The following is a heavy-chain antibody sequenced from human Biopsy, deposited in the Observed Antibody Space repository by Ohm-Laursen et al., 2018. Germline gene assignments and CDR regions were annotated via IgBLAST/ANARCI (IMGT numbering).Heavy chain of an antibody. CDR2: VYYTGST. D-gene: IGHD3-22*01. CDR3: ARDRGYYSDRTVPGYFDL. CDR1: GDSISSYY. Sequence: SETLSLTCTVSGDSISSYYWSWIRQPPGKGLEWIGYVYYTGSTDYNPSLQSRVTISVDTSKNHFSLRLRSVTPAETAIYYCARDRGYYSDRTVPGYFDLWGRGDLVTVSS. V-gene: IGHV4-59*01. J-gene: IGHJ2*01.